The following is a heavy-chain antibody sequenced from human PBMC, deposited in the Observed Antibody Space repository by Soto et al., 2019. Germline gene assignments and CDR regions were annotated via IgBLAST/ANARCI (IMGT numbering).Heavy chain of an antibody. CDR3: SEPPTGVVIGVPYYYGMDV. V-gene: IGHV3-23*01. D-gene: IGHD7-27*01. Sequence: GGSLRLSCAASGFTFSSYAMSWVRQAPGKGLEWVSGISGSGDSTYYPDSVKGRFTISRDNSKSTLYLQMSSLRADDTAVYYCSEPPTGVVIGVPYYYGMDVWGQGTTVTVSS. CDR2: ISGSGDST. CDR1: GFTFSSYA. J-gene: IGHJ6*02.